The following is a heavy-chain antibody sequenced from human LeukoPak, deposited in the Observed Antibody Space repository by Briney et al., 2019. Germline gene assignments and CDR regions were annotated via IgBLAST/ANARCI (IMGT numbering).Heavy chain of an antibody. D-gene: IGHD2-21*02. Sequence: GESLKISCKGSGYSFTSYWIGWVRPMPGKGLEWMGIIYPGDSDTRYSPSFQGQVTISADKSISTAYLQWSSLKASDTAMYYCARPTSYCGGDCPDDAFDIWGQGTMVTVSS. J-gene: IGHJ3*02. V-gene: IGHV5-51*01. CDR2: IYPGDSDT. CDR3: ARPTSYCGGDCPDDAFDI. CDR1: GYSFTSYW.